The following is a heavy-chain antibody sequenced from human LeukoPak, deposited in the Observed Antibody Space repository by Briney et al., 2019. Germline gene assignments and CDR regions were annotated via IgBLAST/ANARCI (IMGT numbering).Heavy chain of an antibody. D-gene: IGHD2-21*01. CDR1: GGSISSYY. V-gene: IGHV4-59*01. CDR3: ARGIPQVTNWFDP. CDR2: IYYSGST. Sequence: SETLSLTCTVSGGSISSYYWSWIRQPPGKGLEWIGYIYYSGSTNYNPSLKSRVTISVDTSKNQFSLKLSSVTAADTAVYYCARGIPQVTNWFDPWGQGTLVTVSS. J-gene: IGHJ5*02.